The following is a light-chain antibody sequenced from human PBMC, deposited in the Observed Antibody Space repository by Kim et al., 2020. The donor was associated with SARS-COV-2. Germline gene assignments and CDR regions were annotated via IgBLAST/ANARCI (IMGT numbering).Light chain of an antibody. CDR3: QSRDFSDKYLI. CDR2: GQN. Sequence: SSELTQDPAVSVALGRTVRITCQGDSLRSFYASWYQQKPGQAPILVSFGQNSRPSGISDRFSGSNSGNIASLTITGTQADDEADYYCQSRDFSDKYLIFGGGTQLTVL. J-gene: IGLJ2*01. V-gene: IGLV3-19*01. CDR1: SLRSFY.